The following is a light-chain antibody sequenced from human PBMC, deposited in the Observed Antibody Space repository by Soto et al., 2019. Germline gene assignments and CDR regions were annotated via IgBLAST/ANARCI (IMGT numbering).Light chain of an antibody. V-gene: IGKV1-5*03. CDR3: QQYNSYPGT. CDR2: MAS. CDR1: QSINSW. Sequence: DIQMTQSPSTLSESVGDRVTITCRASQSINSWLAWYQQKPGEAPKLLIYMASSLESGVPSRFSGSGSGTEFTLTISSLQPDDFATYYCQQYNSYPGTFGQGTKVEVK. J-gene: IGKJ1*01.